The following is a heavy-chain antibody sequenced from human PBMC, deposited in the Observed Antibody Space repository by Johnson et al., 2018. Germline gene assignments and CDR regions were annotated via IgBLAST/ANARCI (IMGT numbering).Heavy chain of an antibody. CDR2: ISYDGSNK. CDR3: SKNSNTAMAPYYMDV. D-gene: IGHD5-18*01. V-gene: IGHV3-30*18. J-gene: IGHJ6*03. CDR1: GFTLSSYG. Sequence: QVQLVQSGGGVVQPGRSLRLSCAASGFTLSSYGMHVVRQAPGKGLEWVAVISYDGSNKYYADSVKGRFPSSRDNSKNTLYLQMNSLRARDTAVYYCSKNSNTAMAPYYMDVWGKGTTVTVSS.